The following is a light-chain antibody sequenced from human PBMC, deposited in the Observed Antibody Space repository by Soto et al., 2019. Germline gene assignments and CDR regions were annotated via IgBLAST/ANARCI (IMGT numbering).Light chain of an antibody. CDR1: RRDIGSYNN. CDR3: FSYAGSSIWV. V-gene: IGLV2-23*02. J-gene: IGLJ3*02. Sequence: QSALTQPASVSGSPGQSITISCTGTRRDIGSYNNVAWYQQHPGKAPRVMIFGVTKRPSGISDRFFGSKSGSTASLTISGLQAEDEADYFCFSYAGSSIWVFGGGTKLTVL. CDR2: GVT.